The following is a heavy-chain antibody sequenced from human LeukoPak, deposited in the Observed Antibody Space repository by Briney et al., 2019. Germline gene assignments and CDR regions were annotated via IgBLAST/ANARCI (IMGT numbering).Heavy chain of an antibody. J-gene: IGHJ5*02. CDR1: GGSFSGYY. V-gene: IGHV4-34*01. D-gene: IGHD3-9*01. Sequence: PSETLSLTCAVYGGSFSGYYWSWIRQPPGKGLEWIGEINHSGSTNYNPSLKSRVTISVDTSKNQFSLKLSSVTAADTAVYYCARVTKVLTGLNWFDPWGQGTLVTVSS. CDR3: ARVTKVLTGLNWFDP. CDR2: INHSGST.